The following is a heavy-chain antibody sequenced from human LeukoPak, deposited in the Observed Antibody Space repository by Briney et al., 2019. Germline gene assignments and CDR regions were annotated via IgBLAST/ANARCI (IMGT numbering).Heavy chain of an antibody. J-gene: IGHJ4*02. CDR1: GFTVSSSY. V-gene: IGHV3-66*01. CDR2: IYSGGDT. CDR3: AKERNLEIAVAGTIFDY. Sequence: PGGSLRLSCAASGFTVSSSYMSWVRQAPGKGLEWVSVIYSGGDTYYADSVKGRFTISRDNSKNMIYLEMSSLKAEDTAVYYCAKERNLEIAVAGTIFDYWGQGTLVTVSS. D-gene: IGHD6-19*01.